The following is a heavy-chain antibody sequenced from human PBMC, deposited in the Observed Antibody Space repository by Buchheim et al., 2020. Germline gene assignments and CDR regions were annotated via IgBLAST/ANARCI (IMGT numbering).Heavy chain of an antibody. CDR2: MSPNTGDT. D-gene: IGHD2-21*01. Sequence: QVQLVQSGAEVQKPGASVKVSCKASGYTFTGYHINWVRQATGQGLEWMGWMSPNTGDTAYAQKFQGRVPMTREPSLTTASMELSSLTSEDTGVYYCARGIANGVDVWGQGAT. J-gene: IGHJ6*02. CDR1: GYTFTGYH. CDR3: ARGIANGVDV. V-gene: IGHV1-8*01.